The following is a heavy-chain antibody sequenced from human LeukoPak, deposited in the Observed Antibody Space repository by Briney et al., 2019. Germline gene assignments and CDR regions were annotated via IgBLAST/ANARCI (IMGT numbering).Heavy chain of an antibody. J-gene: IGHJ4*02. Sequence: SGGSLRLSCAASGFTFTNYGMHWVRQAPGKGLEWVAFIRYDGSNKYYAGSVKGRFTVSRDNSKNTLYLQMNSLRAEDTAMYYCAKDHGIAAAGVFDYWGQGTLVTVSS. V-gene: IGHV3-30*02. D-gene: IGHD6-13*01. CDR3: AKDHGIAAAGVFDY. CDR2: IRYDGSNK. CDR1: GFTFTNYG.